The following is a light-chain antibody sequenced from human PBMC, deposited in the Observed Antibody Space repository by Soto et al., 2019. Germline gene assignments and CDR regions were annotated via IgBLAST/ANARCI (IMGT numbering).Light chain of an antibody. CDR1: QSISSW. V-gene: IGKV1-5*03. CDR3: QHYNTHPYT. CDR2: KAS. Sequence: DIPMTQSPSTLSASVGDRVTITCRASQSISSWLAWYQQKPGKAPKVLIYKASNLESGVPSRFSGSGSETEFSLTISSLQPDDSATYYCQHYNTHPYTFGQGTKLEI. J-gene: IGKJ2*01.